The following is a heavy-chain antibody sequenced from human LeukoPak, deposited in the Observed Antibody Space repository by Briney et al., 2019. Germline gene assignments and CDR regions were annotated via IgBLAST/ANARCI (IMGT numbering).Heavy chain of an antibody. CDR3: ARVAGHWNYVNYYYYYYMDV. J-gene: IGHJ6*03. Sequence: ASVKVSCKASGYTFTSYDINWVRQATGQGLEWMGWMNPNSGNTGYAQKFRGRVTMTRNTSISTAYMELSSLRSEDTAVYYCARVAGHWNYVNYYYYYYMDVWGKGTTVTVSS. D-gene: IGHD1-7*01. V-gene: IGHV1-8*01. CDR2: MNPNSGNT. CDR1: GYTFTSYD.